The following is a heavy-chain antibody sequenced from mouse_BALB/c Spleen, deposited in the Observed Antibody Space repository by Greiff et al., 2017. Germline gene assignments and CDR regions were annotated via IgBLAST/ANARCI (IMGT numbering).Heavy chain of an antibody. CDR3: ALYGNYVSLFAY. J-gene: IGHJ3*01. CDR1: GFNIKDTY. V-gene: IGHV14-3*02. CDR2: IDPANGNT. D-gene: IGHD2-1*01. Sequence: EVQVVESGAELVKPGASVKLSCTASGFNIKDTYMHWVKQRPEQGLEWIGRIDPANGNTKYDPKFQGKATITADTSSNTAYLQLSSLTSEDTAVYYCALYGNYVSLFAYWGQGTLVTVSA.